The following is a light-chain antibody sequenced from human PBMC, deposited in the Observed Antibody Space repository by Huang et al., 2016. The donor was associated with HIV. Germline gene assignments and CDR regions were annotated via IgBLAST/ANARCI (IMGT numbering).Light chain of an antibody. CDR2: DAF. J-gene: IGKJ4*01. V-gene: IGKV1-5*03. CDR1: QGVSKW. Sequence: DIQMTQSPSTLSASVGDRVTITCRASQGVSKWVAWYQQKSGKVPKMLIYDAFVLQSGVPSRFSGSGFGTEFTLTISSLQPDDFATYFCQQYDGYSTFGGGTKVEVK. CDR3: QQYDGYST.